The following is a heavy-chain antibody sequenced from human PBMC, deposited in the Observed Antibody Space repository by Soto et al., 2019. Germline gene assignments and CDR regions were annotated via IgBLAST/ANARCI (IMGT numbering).Heavy chain of an antibody. V-gene: IGHV4-39*01. CDR1: GGSIKSSSYY. D-gene: IGHD3-22*01. CDR3: ARRGSYYDSFGYYYFDY. Sequence: PSETLSLTCTVSGGSIKSSSYYWGWIRQPPGKGLEWIGSIYYTGSTNDDPSLKSRVTISVDTSKNQFSLKLSSVTAADTAVYYCARRGSYYDSFGYYYFDYWGQGTLVTVSS. CDR2: IYYTGST. J-gene: IGHJ4*02.